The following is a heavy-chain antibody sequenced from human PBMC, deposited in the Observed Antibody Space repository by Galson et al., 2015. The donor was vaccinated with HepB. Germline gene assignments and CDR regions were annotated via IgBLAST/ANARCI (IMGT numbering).Heavy chain of an antibody. CDR2: ISHDGSSI. CDR3: ARDQGHHLVGATDVFDI. V-gene: IGHV3-30*01. J-gene: IGHJ3*02. CDR1: GFTFSHSP. Sequence: SLRLSCAASGFTFSHSPMHWVRQAPGTPLEWVAVISHDGSSIKNADSVKGRFTISRDNSKNTLYLQMNSLRPEDTAVYYCARDQGHHLVGATDVFDIWGQGTLVTVSS. D-gene: IGHD1-26*01.